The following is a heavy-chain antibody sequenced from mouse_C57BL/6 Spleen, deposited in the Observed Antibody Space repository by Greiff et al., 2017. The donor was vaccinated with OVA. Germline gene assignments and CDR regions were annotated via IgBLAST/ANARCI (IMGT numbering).Heavy chain of an antibody. CDR3: ADSSGPWFAY. Sequence: QVQLQQSGPELVKPGASVKISCKASGYAFSSSWMNWVKQRPGKGLEWIGRIYPGDGDTNYNGKFKGKATLTADKSSSTAYMQLSSLTSEDSAVYFCADSSGPWFAYWGQGTLVTVSA. CDR1: GYAFSSSW. V-gene: IGHV1-82*01. CDR2: IYPGDGDT. D-gene: IGHD3-2*02. J-gene: IGHJ3*01.